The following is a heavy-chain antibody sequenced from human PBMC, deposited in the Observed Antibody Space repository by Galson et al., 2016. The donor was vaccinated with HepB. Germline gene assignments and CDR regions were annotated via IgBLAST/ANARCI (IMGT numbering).Heavy chain of an antibody. CDR3: ARVGAFMEWSLGY. Sequence: SLRLSCAASGFTFSSYWMHWVRQAPGKGLVWVSRITSDGSSTSYEDSVKGRFTISRDNAKNTLYLQMNSLRAEDTAVYYCARVGAFMEWSLGYWGQGTLVTVSS. J-gene: IGHJ4*02. CDR1: GFTFSSYW. V-gene: IGHV3-74*01. CDR2: ITSDGSST. D-gene: IGHD3-3*02.